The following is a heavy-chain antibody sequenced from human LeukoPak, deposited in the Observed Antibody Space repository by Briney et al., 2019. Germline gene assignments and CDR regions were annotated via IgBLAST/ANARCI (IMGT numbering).Heavy chain of an antibody. CDR1: GGSFSGYY. D-gene: IGHD2-8*02. Sequence: SETLSLTCAVYGGSFSGYYWSWIRQPPGKGLEWIGYIYYSGSTNYNPSLKSRVTISVDTSKNQFSPKLRSVTAAETAVYYCARDGGVAPHNWFDPWGQGTLVTVSS. J-gene: IGHJ5*02. CDR3: ARDGGVAPHNWFDP. CDR2: IYYSGST. V-gene: IGHV4-59*01.